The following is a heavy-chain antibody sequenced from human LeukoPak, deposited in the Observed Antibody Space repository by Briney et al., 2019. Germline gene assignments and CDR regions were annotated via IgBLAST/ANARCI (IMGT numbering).Heavy chain of an antibody. Sequence: ASVKVSCKASGYTFTGYYIHWVRQAPGQGLEWMGWINPNNDYTYYAQKFQGRVTLTRDTSISTAYMELSRLRSDDTAVYYCARLRVGATQFDPWGQGTLVTVSS. CDR3: ARLRVGATQFDP. CDR1: GYTFTGYY. V-gene: IGHV1-2*02. J-gene: IGHJ5*02. CDR2: INPNNDYT. D-gene: IGHD1-26*01.